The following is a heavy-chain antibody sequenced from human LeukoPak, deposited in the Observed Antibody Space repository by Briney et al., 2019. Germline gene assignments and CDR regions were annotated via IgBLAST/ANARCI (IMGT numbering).Heavy chain of an antibody. Sequence: GGSLRLSCAASGFTFSNYYMSWIRQAPGKGLEWVSYISTSGSTIYYADSVKGRFTISRDNAKNSLYLKMNSLRAEDTAVYYCAGEVRDCSGGSCYHTDDYWGQGTLVTVSS. CDR3: AGEVRDCSGGSCYHTDDY. CDR2: ISTSGSTI. J-gene: IGHJ4*02. CDR1: GFTFSNYY. V-gene: IGHV3-11*04. D-gene: IGHD2-15*01.